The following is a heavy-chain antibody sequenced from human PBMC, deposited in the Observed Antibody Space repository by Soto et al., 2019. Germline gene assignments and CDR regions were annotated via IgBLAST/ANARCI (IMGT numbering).Heavy chain of an antibody. V-gene: IGHV4-39*01. CDR3: ATGRSEVVPGAMDT. CDR2: IYYSGST. J-gene: IGHJ5*02. Sequence: SETLSLTCTVSGGSISSSSYYWGWIRQPPGKGLEWIGSIYYSGSTYYNPSLKSRVTISVDTSKNQFSLKLSSVTAADTAVYYCATGRSEVVPGAMDTWGQGTLVTVSS. D-gene: IGHD2-2*01. CDR1: GGSISSSSYY.